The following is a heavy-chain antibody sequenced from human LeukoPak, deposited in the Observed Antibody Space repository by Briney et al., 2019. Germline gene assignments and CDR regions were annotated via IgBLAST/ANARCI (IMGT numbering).Heavy chain of an antibody. CDR1: GGSISSYY. CDR3: ARHMSVSYDAFDL. V-gene: IGHV4-59*08. D-gene: IGHD3-10*01. CDR2: IYYSGST. J-gene: IGHJ3*01. Sequence: SETLSLTCIVSGGSISSYYWSWIRQPPGKGLEWIGYIYYSGSTNFNPSLKSRVTMSVDTSKNHFSLTVTSVTAADTAVYYCARHMSVSYDAFDLWGRGTTVTVSS.